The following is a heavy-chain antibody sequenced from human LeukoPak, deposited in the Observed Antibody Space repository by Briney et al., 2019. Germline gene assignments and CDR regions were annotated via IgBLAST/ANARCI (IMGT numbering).Heavy chain of an antibody. D-gene: IGHD5-18*01. CDR3: ASARGSNYGSLGD. CDR1: GFTFSFYA. CDR2: ISYDGTNK. V-gene: IGHV3-30-3*01. Sequence: GGSLRLSCAASGFTFSFYAMHWVRQAPGKGLEWVAVISYDGTNKYYADSVKGRFTISRDTSKNTLFLQMNSLRAEDTAVYYCASARGSNYGSLGDWGQGTLVTVSS. J-gene: IGHJ4*02.